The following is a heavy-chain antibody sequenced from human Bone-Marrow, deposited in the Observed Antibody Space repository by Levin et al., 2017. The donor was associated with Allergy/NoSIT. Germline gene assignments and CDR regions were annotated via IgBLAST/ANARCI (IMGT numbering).Heavy chain of an antibody. CDR3: ATRRGGGSGYFDY. V-gene: IGHV3-7*01. CDR1: GFTFSSNW. Sequence: GESLKISCAASGFTFSSNWMNWVRQAPGKGLECVASISQDGSEKYYVESVKGRFTISRDNAKNSLYLQMNNLRAEDTAVYFCATRRGGGSGYFDYWGQGTLVTVSS. D-gene: IGHD3-16*01. CDR2: ISQDGSEK. J-gene: IGHJ4*02.